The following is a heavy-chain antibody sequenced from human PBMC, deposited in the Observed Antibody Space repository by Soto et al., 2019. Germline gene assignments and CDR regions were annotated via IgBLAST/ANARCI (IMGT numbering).Heavy chain of an antibody. Sequence: PSETLSLTCAVYGGSFSGYYWSWIRQPPGKGLEWIGEINHSGSTNYNPSLKSRVTISVDTSKNQFSLKLSSVTAADTAVYYCARWPLDPGGAGEIYTLGQGTMVTISS. J-gene: IGHJ3*02. D-gene: IGHD3-10*01. CDR2: INHSGST. CDR1: GGSFSGYY. V-gene: IGHV4-34*01. CDR3: ARWPLDPGGAGEIYT.